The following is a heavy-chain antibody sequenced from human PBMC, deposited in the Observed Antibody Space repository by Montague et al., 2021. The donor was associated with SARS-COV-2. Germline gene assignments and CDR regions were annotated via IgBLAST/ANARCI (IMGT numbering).Heavy chain of an antibody. Sequence: SETLSLTCAVYGGSFSGYYWSWIRQPPGKGLEWIGETNHSGSTNYNPSLKSRVTISVDTPKNQFSLKLSSVTAADTAVYYCASLTLGYCSSTSCYSDWFDPWGQGTLVTVSS. CDR3: ASLTLGYCSSTSCYSDWFDP. CDR2: TNHSGST. J-gene: IGHJ5*02. V-gene: IGHV4-34*01. CDR1: GGSFSGYY. D-gene: IGHD2-2*02.